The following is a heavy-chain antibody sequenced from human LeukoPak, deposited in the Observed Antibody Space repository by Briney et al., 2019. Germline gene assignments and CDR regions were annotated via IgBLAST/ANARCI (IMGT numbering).Heavy chain of an antibody. CDR2: IYSGGST. CDR3: ARGDSSGYYLD. CDR1: GFTVSSNY. D-gene: IGHD3-22*01. Sequence: GGSLRFSCAASGFTVSSNYMSWVRQAPGKGLEWVSVIYSGGSTYYADSVKGRFTISRHNSKNKLYLQMNSLRAEDTAVYYCARGDSSGYYLDWGQGTLVTVSS. V-gene: IGHV3-53*04. J-gene: IGHJ4*02.